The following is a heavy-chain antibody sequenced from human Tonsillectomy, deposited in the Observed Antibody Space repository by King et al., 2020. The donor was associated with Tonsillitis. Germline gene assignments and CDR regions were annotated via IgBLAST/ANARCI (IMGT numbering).Heavy chain of an antibody. D-gene: IGHD3-10*01. V-gene: IGHV3-30*04. CDR1: GFTFSSYA. Sequence: VQLVESGGGVVQPGRSLRLSCAASGFTFSSYAIHWVRQAPGKGLEWVAVISYDGSGKYYVDSVKGRFTISRDNSKNTLYLQMNFLSAEDTAVYYCARDPDGYYFDYWGQGTLVTVSS. J-gene: IGHJ4*02. CDR3: ARDPDGYYFDY. CDR2: ISYDGSGK.